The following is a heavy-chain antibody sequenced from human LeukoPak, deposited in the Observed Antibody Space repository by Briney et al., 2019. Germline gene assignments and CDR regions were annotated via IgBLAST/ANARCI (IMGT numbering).Heavy chain of an antibody. D-gene: IGHD4-23*01. CDR2: INAGNGNT. CDR3: ARSLLAPGGPGFDY. J-gene: IGHJ4*02. Sequence: ASVKVSCKASGYTFTSYAMHWVRQAPGQSLEWMGWINAGNGNTKYSQKFQGRVTITRDTSASTAYMELSSLRSEDTAVYYCARSLLAPGGPGFDYWGQGTLVTVSS. CDR1: GYTFTSYA. V-gene: IGHV1-3*01.